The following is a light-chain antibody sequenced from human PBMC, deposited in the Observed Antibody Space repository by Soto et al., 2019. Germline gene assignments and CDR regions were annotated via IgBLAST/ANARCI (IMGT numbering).Light chain of an antibody. CDR3: QQYYSSPYT. CDR1: QSVLYSSNNKNY. CDR2: WAS. Sequence: DIVMTQSPDSLAVSLGERATINWKSSQSVLYSSNNKNYLAWYQQKPGQPPKLLIYWASTRESGVPDRFSGSGSGTDFTLTISSLQAEDVSVYYCQQYYSSPYTFGQWTKLEIK. V-gene: IGKV4-1*01. J-gene: IGKJ2*01.